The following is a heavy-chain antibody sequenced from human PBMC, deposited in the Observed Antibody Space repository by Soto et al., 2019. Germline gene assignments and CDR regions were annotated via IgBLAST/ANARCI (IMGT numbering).Heavy chain of an antibody. V-gene: IGHV3-64*01. CDR3: AAKAPGSYPYDY. D-gene: IGHD3-10*01. CDR2: INSDGGST. J-gene: IGHJ4*02. Sequence: EVQLVESGGGLVQPGGSLRLSCAAFGFTFSSYAMHWVRQAPGKRLEYVSSINSDGGSTYYANSVKGRFTISRDNSKNTLYLQMGSLRAEDMAIYYCAAKAPGSYPYDYWGQGTQVTVSS. CDR1: GFTFSSYA.